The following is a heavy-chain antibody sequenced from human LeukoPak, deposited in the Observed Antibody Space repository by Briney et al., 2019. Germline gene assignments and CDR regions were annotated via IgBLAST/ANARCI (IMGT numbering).Heavy chain of an antibody. Sequence: GGSLRLSCAASGFTFSSYWMHWVRQAPGKGLVWVSRINSDGSSTSYADSVKGRFTISRDNAKNTLYLQMNSLRAEDTAVYYCAREGRYDYVWGSYRHIDYWGQGTLVTVPS. D-gene: IGHD3-16*02. CDR3: AREGRYDYVWGSYRHIDY. CDR1: GFTFSSYW. V-gene: IGHV3-74*01. CDR2: INSDGSST. J-gene: IGHJ4*02.